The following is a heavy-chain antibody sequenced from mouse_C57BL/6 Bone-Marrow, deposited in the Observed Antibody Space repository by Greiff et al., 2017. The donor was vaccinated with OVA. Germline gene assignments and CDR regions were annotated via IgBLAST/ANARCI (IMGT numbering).Heavy chain of an antibody. Sequence: EVQRVESGPVLVKPGASVKMSCKASGYTFTDYYMNWVKQSHGKSLEWIGVINPYNGGTSYNQKFKGKATLTVDKSSSTAYMELNSLTSEDSAVYYCARKAYSNYVGWYFDVWGTGTTVTVSS. D-gene: IGHD2-5*01. J-gene: IGHJ1*03. V-gene: IGHV1-19*01. CDR2: INPYNGGT. CDR3: ARKAYSNYVGWYFDV. CDR1: GYTFTDYY.